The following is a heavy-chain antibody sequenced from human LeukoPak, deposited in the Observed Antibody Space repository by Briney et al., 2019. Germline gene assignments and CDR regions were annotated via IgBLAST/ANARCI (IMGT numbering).Heavy chain of an antibody. V-gene: IGHV1-69*05. CDR1: GGTFSSYA. Sequence: SVKVSCKASGGTFSSYAISWVRQAPGQGLEWMGGIIPIFGTANYAQKFQGRVTITTDESTSTAYMELSSLRSEDMAVYYCAAPRRGDGYYFDYWGQGTLVTVSS. D-gene: IGHD2-21*01. J-gene: IGHJ4*02. CDR2: IIPIFGTA. CDR3: AAPRRGDGYYFDY.